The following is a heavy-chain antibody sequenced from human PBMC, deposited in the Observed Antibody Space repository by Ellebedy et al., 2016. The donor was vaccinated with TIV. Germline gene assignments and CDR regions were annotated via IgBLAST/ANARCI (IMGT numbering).Heavy chain of an antibody. CDR3: ARGDKYYYESSGYYYTY. Sequence: ASVKVSCKASGYTFTSYFMYWVRHAPGQGLEWMGIINTSGGDTNYAQRFQGRVTMTRDTATSTVYMELSSLRSEDTAVYYCARGDKYYYESSGYYYTYWGQGTLVAVSS. CDR1: GYTFTSYF. J-gene: IGHJ4*02. V-gene: IGHV1-46*01. CDR2: INTSGGDT. D-gene: IGHD3-22*01.